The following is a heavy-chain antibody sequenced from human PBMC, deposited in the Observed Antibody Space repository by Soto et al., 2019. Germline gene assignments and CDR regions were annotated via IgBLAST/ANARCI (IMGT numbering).Heavy chain of an antibody. CDR3: ARSIAASMVTDY. J-gene: IGHJ4*02. CDR1: GGSISSYY. V-gene: IGHV4-59*01. CDR2: IYYSGST. Sequence: TSETLSLTCTVSGGSISSYYWSWIRQPPGKGLEWIGYIYYSGSTNYNPSLKSRVTISVDTSKNQISLKLSSVTAADTAVYYCARSIAASMVTDYWGQGNLVTVSS. D-gene: IGHD6-6*01.